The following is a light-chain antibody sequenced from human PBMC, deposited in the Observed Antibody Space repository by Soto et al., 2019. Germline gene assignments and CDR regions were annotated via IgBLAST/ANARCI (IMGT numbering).Light chain of an antibody. CDR1: QIVGYN. CDR2: DTS. V-gene: IGKV3-15*01. CDR3: QQYENWPPYT. J-gene: IGKJ2*01. Sequence: EIVMTQSPATLSVSPGERVTLSCRASQIVGYNLAWFQQKPGQAPRLLFYDTSIRATGIPARFSGSGFGTEFTLTINSLQSEDFAVYYCQQYENWPPYTFGQGTKLEIK.